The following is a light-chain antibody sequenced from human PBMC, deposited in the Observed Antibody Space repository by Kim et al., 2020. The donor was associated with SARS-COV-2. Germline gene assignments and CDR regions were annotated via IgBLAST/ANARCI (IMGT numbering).Light chain of an antibody. J-gene: IGLJ1*01. CDR1: TSDVGTYSL. V-gene: IGLV2-23*02. CDR2: EVV. CDR3: CSYAGSRTYV. Sequence: QSALTQPPSVSGSPGQSITISCTGTTSDVGTYSLVSWYQQHPGKAPKLMIYEVVKRPSGVSNRFSGSKSGNTASLTISGLQAEDEADYHCCSYAGSRTYVFGTGTKVTVL.